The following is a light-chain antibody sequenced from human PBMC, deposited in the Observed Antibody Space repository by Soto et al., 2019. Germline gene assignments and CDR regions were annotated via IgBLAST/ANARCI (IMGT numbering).Light chain of an antibody. J-gene: IGKJ1*01. V-gene: IGKV3-11*01. CDR2: DVF. Sequence: EIVLTQSPATLSLSPGERATLSCRASQSVSSYLGWYQQKPGQAPRLLIYDVFTRATGIPARFSGSGSGTDFTLTISSLEPEDFAVYYCQQRSNWPVTFGQGTKVDIK. CDR1: QSVSSY. CDR3: QQRSNWPVT.